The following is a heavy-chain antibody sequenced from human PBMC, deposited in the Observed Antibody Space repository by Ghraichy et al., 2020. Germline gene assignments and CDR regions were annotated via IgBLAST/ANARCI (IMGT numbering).Heavy chain of an antibody. CDR2: IKHSGSN. D-gene: IGHD3-10*01. V-gene: IGHV4-34*01. J-gene: IGHJ3*02. CDR1: GGSFSGYY. Sequence: SETLSLTCAVYGGSFSGYYWSWIRQPPGKGLEWIGEIKHSGSNNYNPSLKSRVTIFVDTSKNQFSLKLSSVTAADTAVYYCARGWRYYGSGRKVDAFDIWGQGTMVAVSS. CDR3: ARGWRYYGSGRKVDAFDI.